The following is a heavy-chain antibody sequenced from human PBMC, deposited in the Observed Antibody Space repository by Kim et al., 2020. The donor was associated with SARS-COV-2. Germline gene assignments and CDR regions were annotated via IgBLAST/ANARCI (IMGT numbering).Heavy chain of an antibody. Sequence: SVKGRFTISRDNTKNTLYLQMGRLRAEDMAVYYCARDGQSLYYEDAFDIRGQGTMVTVSS. V-gene: IGHV3-64*01. CDR3: ARDGQSLYYEDAFDI. J-gene: IGHJ3*02. D-gene: IGHD3-22*01.